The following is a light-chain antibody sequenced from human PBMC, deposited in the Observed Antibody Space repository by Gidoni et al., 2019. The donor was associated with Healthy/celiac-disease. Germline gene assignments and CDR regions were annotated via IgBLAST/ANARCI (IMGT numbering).Light chain of an antibody. V-gene: IGKV3-15*01. CDR3: QQYNNWPDLYT. Sequence: EIVMTQSPATLSVSPGERATLSCRASQSVSSNLAWYQQKPGQAPRLLIYGASTRANGSPARFSGSGSGTEFTLTISSLQSEDFAVYYCQQYNNWPDLYTFGQGTKLEIK. CDR2: GAS. CDR1: QSVSSN. J-gene: IGKJ2*01.